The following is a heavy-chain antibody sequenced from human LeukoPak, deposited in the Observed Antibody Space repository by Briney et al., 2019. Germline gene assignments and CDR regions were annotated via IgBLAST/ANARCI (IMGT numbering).Heavy chain of an antibody. J-gene: IGHJ4*02. CDR3: ARRDVAGNFYFDY. CDR2: ISAYNGNT. V-gene: IGHV1-18*03. D-gene: IGHD6-19*01. Sequence: GASVKVSCKASGYTFTSYGISWVRQAPGQGLEWMGWISAYNGNTNYAQKLQGRVTITRDTSASTAYMELSSLRSEDMAVYYCARRDVAGNFYFDYWGQGTLVTVSS. CDR1: GYTFTSYG.